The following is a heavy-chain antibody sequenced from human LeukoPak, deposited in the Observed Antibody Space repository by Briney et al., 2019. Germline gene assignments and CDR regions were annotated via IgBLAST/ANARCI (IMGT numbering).Heavy chain of an antibody. Sequence: GGSLRLSCAASGFTFSSHWISWVRQAPGKGLEWVGRIKSKTDGGTTDYAAPEKGRFTISRDDSKNTLYLQMNSLKTEDTAVYYCTTGDYYDSSGYGWGQGTLVTVSS. CDR1: GFTFSSHW. CDR3: TTGDYYDSSGYG. J-gene: IGHJ4*02. V-gene: IGHV3-15*01. CDR2: IKSKTDGGTT. D-gene: IGHD3-22*01.